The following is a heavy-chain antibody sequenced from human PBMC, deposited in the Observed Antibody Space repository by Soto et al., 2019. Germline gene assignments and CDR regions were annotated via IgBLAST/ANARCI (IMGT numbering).Heavy chain of an antibody. Sequence: SETLSLTCTVSGGSISSGGYSWTWIRQPPGKSLEWIGYIYHSGSTYYNPSLKSRVTISVDRSKNQFSLKLSSVTAADTAVYYCARPTRQWLGLRYYYGMDVWGQGTTVTVSS. V-gene: IGHV4-30-2*01. D-gene: IGHD6-19*01. CDR2: IYHSGST. CDR3: ARPTRQWLGLRYYYGMDV. J-gene: IGHJ6*02. CDR1: GGSISSGGYS.